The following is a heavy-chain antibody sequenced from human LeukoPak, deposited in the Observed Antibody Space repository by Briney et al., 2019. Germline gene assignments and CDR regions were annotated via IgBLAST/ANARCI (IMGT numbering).Heavy chain of an antibody. CDR1: GYTFTSYG. Sequence: ASVKVSCKASGYTFTSYGIIWVRQAPGQGLEWVGWISAYNGNTNYAQKLQGRVTMTTDTSTSTAYMELRSLRSDDTAVYYCARSSEQFYYYYGMDVWGQGTTVTVSS. CDR3: ARSSEQFYYYYGMDV. J-gene: IGHJ6*02. CDR2: ISAYNGNT. D-gene: IGHD1-14*01. V-gene: IGHV1-18*01.